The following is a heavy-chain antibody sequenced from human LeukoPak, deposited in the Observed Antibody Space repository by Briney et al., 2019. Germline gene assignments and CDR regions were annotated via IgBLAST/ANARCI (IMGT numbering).Heavy chain of an antibody. CDR1: GGSFSGYY. Sequence: PSETLSLTCAVYGGSFSGYYWSWIRQPPGKGLEWIGEINHSGSTNYNPSLKSRVTISVDTSKNQFSLKLSSVTAADTAVYYCVRGPGGVPLWGRGTLVTVSS. D-gene: IGHD1-26*01. CDR3: VRGPGGVPL. V-gene: IGHV4-34*01. J-gene: IGHJ2*01. CDR2: INHSGST.